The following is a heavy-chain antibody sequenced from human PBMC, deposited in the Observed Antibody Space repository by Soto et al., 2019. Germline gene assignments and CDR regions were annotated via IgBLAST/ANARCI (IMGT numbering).Heavy chain of an antibody. CDR1: GGSFSGYY. Sequence: SETLSLTCAVYGGSFSGYYWSWIRQPPGKGLEWIGEINHSGSTNYNPSLKSRVTISVDTSKNQFSLKLSSVTAADTAVYYCARGSPTGIAAAGTVGRDCWFDPWGQGTLVTVSS. CDR2: INHSGST. V-gene: IGHV4-34*01. J-gene: IGHJ5*02. CDR3: ARGSPTGIAAAGTVGRDCWFDP. D-gene: IGHD6-13*01.